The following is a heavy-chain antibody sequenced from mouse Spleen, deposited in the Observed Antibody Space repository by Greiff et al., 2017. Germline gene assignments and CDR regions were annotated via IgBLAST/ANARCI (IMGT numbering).Heavy chain of an antibody. CDR1: GYTFTSYW. CDR3: ARSYDYDDY. D-gene: IGHD2-4*01. CDR2: INPSSGYT. Sequence: QVQLKESGAELAKPGASVKLSCKASGYTFTSYWMHWVKQRPGQGLEWIGYINPSSGYTKYNQKFKDKATLTADKSYSTAYMQLSSLTYEDSAVYYCARSYDYDDYWGQGTTLTVSS. J-gene: IGHJ2*01. V-gene: IGHV1-7*01.